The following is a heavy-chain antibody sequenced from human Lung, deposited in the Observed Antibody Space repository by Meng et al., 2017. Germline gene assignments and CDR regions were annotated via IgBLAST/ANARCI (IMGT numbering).Heavy chain of an antibody. D-gene: IGHD3-10*01. CDR2: INTNTGNP. J-gene: IGHJ2*01. Sequence: EQLVHSGSELKKPWASVKVSCKASGYTFTSYAMNWVRQAPGQGLEWMGWINTNTGNPTYAQGFTGRFVFSLDTSVSTAYLQISSLKAEDTAVYYCAGGWFGELFGYFDLWGRGTLVTVSS. V-gene: IGHV7-4-1*02. CDR1: GYTFTSYA. CDR3: AGGWFGELFGYFDL.